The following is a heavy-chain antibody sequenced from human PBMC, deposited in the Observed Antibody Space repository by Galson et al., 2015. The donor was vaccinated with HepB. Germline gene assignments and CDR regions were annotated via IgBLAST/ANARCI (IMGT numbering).Heavy chain of an antibody. CDR3: ARDSRGDYYDSSGYYED. D-gene: IGHD3-22*01. Sequence: SLRLSCAASGFTFSSYAMNWVRQAPGKGLEWVSGISGGGGSAYYADSVKGRFNISRDNSKNTLYLQMNGLRAEDTAVYYCARDSRGDYYDSSGYYEDWGQGTLVTVSS. CDR1: GFTFSSYA. V-gene: IGHV3-23*01. CDR2: ISGGGGSA. J-gene: IGHJ4*02.